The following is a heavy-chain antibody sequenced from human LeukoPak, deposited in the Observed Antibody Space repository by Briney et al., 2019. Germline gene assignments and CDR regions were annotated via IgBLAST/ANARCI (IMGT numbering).Heavy chain of an antibody. J-gene: IGHJ4*02. V-gene: IGHV3-49*03. Sequence: PGRSLRLSCSASGFTFRDYTVSWFRPAPGKGLEWVGLIRSEAYSVTTEYATSVKDRFTISRDDSNSIAYLHMNSLKTEDTAVYYCTDSSGYLLPDYWGQGTLVTVSS. CDR3: TDSSGYLLPDY. CDR2: IRSEAYSVTT. CDR1: GFTFRDYT. D-gene: IGHD3-22*01.